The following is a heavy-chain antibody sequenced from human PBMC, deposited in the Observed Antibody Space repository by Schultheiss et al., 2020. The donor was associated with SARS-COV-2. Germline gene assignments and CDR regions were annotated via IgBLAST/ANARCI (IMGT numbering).Heavy chain of an antibody. Sequence: GGSLRLSCAASGFTFSYYYMSGVRQAPGKGLEWVAVISYDGSNKYYADSVKGRFTISRDNSKNTLYLQMGSLRAEDMAVYYCAREAVITGTTGGYFDYWGQGTLVTVSS. CDR2: ISYDGSNK. V-gene: IGHV3-30*19. CDR1: GFTFSYYY. CDR3: AREAVITGTTGGYFDY. D-gene: IGHD1-7*01. J-gene: IGHJ4*02.